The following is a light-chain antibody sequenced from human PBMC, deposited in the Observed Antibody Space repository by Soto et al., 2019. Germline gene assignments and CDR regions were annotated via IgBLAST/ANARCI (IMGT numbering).Light chain of an antibody. J-gene: IGKJ4*01. CDR1: HGISNY. V-gene: IGKV1-9*01. Sequence: DIQLTQSPSFLSASVGDRVTITCRASHGISNYLAWYQQIPGKAPKLLIYLTSTLQSGVPSRFSGSGSGTEFTLTISSLQPEDFATYYCQQLNSYPHTFGGGTKVEIK. CDR3: QQLNSYPHT. CDR2: LTS.